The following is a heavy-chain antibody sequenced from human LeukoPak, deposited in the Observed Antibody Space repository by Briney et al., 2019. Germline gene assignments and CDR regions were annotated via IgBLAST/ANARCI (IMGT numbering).Heavy chain of an antibody. J-gene: IGHJ4*02. CDR2: IYPGDSDT. CDR3: ARAAADTINSFDY. D-gene: IGHD6-13*01. Sequence: GESLKTSCKGSGYSFTSYWIGWVRPMPGKGLEYMGIIYPGDSDTRYSPSFQGQVTISADRSISTAYLQWSSLKASDTAIYYCARAAADTINSFDYWGQGTLVTVSS. V-gene: IGHV5-51*01. CDR1: GYSFTSYW.